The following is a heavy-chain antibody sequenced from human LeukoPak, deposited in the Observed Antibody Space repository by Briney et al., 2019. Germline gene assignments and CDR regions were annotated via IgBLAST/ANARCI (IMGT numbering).Heavy chain of an antibody. CDR2: IYYSGST. CDR1: GGSISSSSYY. CDR3: ARLVYYGSGSYLYYFDF. Sequence: SETLSLTCSVSGGSISSSSYYWGWSRQPRGKGLEWIESIYYSGSTHYNPSLKSRVPISVDPSKNQFSLKLSSVTAADTAVYYCARLVYYGSGSYLYYFDFWGQGTLVTVSS. J-gene: IGHJ4*02. D-gene: IGHD3-10*01. V-gene: IGHV4-39*01.